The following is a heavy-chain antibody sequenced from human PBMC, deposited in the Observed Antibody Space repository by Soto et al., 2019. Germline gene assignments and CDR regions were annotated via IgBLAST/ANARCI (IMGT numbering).Heavy chain of an antibody. CDR2: ISGGGDGT. CDR1: GFTFSTYA. J-gene: IGHJ6*04. Sequence: PGGSLRLSCAASGFTFSTYAMSWVRQAPGKGLEWVSTISGGGDGTYYADSVKGWFTISRDNSKNTMYLQMDSLRAEDTAVYYCAKDRPTTSSSKMDVWGKGTTVTVSS. CDR3: AKDRPTTSSSKMDV. D-gene: IGHD6-6*01. V-gene: IGHV3-23*01.